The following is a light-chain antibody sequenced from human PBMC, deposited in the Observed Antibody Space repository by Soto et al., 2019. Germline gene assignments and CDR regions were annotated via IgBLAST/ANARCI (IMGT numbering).Light chain of an antibody. J-gene: IGKJ1*01. Sequence: EVVLTQSPGTLSLSPGERATLSCRASQSVSSVYLAWYQQRPGQAPSLLMYGASSRATGTPERFSGSGSGTDFTLTISRLELEDFAVYYCQQYGGSPRTFGQGTKVDI. CDR1: QSVSSVY. V-gene: IGKV3-20*01. CDR3: QQYGGSPRT. CDR2: GAS.